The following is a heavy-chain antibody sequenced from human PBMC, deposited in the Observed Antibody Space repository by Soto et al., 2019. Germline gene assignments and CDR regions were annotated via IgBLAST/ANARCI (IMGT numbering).Heavy chain of an antibody. CDR1: GFTFSSYA. J-gene: IGHJ4*02. V-gene: IGHV3-23*01. CDR2: ISGSGGST. Sequence: GSLRLSCAASGFTFSSYAMSWVHQAPGKGLEWVSAISGSGGSTYYADSVKGRFTISRDNSKNTLYLQMNSLTAEDTAVYYCAKGSSGWIYYFDYWGQGTLVTVSS. CDR3: AKGSSGWIYYFDY. D-gene: IGHD6-19*01.